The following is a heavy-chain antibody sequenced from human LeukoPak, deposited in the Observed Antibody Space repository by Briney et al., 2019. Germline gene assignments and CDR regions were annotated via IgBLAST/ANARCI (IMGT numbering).Heavy chain of an antibody. D-gene: IGHD5-24*01. V-gene: IGHV3-73*01. CDR3: AKKRDGTPYNANFDH. J-gene: IGHJ4*02. CDR2: IRSKANSYAT. CDR1: GFTFSGSA. Sequence: GGSLRLSCAASGFTFSGSAMHWVRQASGKGLEWVGPIRSKANSYATAYAASVKGRFTISRDNSKNTLYLQMNNLRAEDTAVYYCAKKRDGTPYNANFDHWGQGTLVTVSS.